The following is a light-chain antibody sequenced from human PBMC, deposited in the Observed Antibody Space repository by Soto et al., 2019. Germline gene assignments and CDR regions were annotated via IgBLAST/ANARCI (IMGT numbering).Light chain of an antibody. CDR3: SSYTNTNSVV. J-gene: IGLJ3*02. V-gene: IGLV2-14*03. CDR2: DVX. Sequence: QSALTQPASVSGSPGQSITISCTGTSSDVGAYNWVAWYQQHPGKAPKLMICDVXXRXXXVSNRFSGSKSGNTASLTISGXXXXXXXXXYCSSYTNTNSVVFGGGTKLTVL. CDR1: SSDVGAYNW.